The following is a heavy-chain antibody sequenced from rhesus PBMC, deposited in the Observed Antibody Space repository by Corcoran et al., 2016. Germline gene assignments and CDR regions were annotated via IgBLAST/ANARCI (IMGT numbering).Heavy chain of an antibody. V-gene: IGHV3S18*01. CDR1: GFSFSDYY. Sequence: EVQLVESGGGLAKPGGSLRLSCAASGFSFSDYYMYWVRQAPGKGLEWVSSICYNGGRTCYADSVKGRFTISRENAKNTLYLQMESRRAEDTAVYYGAREGSGLKGGDYGGQGVLVTVSS. CDR2: ICYNGGRT. D-gene: IGHD6-31*01. J-gene: IGHJ4*01. CDR3: AREGSGLKGGDY.